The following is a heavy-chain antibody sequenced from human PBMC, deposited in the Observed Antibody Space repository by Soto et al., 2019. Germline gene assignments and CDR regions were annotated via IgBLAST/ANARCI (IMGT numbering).Heavy chain of an antibody. CDR2: ISAYNGNT. J-gene: IGHJ4*02. D-gene: IGHD3-3*01. Sequence: ASVKVSCKASGYTFTSYCISWVRQAPGQGLEWMGWISAYNGNTNYAQKLQGRATMTTDTSTSTAYMELRSLRSDDTAVYYCARDDTIFVGSDYWGQGTLVTVSS. CDR3: ARDDTIFVGSDY. V-gene: IGHV1-18*04. CDR1: GYTFTSYC.